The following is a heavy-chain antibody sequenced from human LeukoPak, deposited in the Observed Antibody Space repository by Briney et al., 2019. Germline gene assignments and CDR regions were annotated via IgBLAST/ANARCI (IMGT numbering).Heavy chain of an antibody. Sequence: GGSLRLSCVASAFTVSTNYMIWVRQAPGKGLEWVSLIYGDGSTYYADSVKGRVTISRDNSKNTLYLQMNSLRAEDTAVYYCAKEPLFGVTHFDYWGQGTLVTVSS. J-gene: IGHJ4*02. CDR3: AKEPLFGVTHFDY. CDR1: AFTVSTNY. CDR2: IYGDGST. V-gene: IGHV3-66*01. D-gene: IGHD3-16*01.